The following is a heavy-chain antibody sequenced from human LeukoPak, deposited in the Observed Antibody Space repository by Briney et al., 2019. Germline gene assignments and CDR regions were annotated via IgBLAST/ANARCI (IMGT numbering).Heavy chain of an antibody. Sequence: AVKVSCKASGGTFISYAINGVGQAPGQGEEWRGGIMPIFATSNSAQTFQPRVTITADESTSTAYMELSSLTSEDTAIYYCASRLYCSNTRCRNFPFAYWGQGTLVTVSS. CDR2: IMPIFATS. CDR3: ASRLYCSNTRCRNFPFAY. D-gene: IGHD2-2*01. J-gene: IGHJ4*02. V-gene: IGHV1-69*13. CDR1: GGTFISYA.